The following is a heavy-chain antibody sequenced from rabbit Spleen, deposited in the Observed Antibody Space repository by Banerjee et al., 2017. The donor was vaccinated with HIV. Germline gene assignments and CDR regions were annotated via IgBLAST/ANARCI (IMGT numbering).Heavy chain of an antibody. Sequence: LEESGGGLVQPGGSLTLSCKASGFDFSSYYMTWVRQAPGKGLEWIGLTEPIFGTTYYASWVNGRFTISSHNAQNTLYLQLNSLTAADTATYFCVRDRANIGGDYGPYYFDLWGQGTLVTVS. D-gene: IGHD2-1*01. CDR1: GFDFSSYY. CDR2: TEPIFGTT. CDR3: VRDRANIGGDYGPYYFDL. V-gene: IGHV1S7*01. J-gene: IGHJ4*01.